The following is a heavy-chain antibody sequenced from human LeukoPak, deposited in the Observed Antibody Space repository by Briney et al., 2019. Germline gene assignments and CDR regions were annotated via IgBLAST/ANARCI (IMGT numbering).Heavy chain of an antibody. V-gene: IGHV3-21*05. CDR3: ARSEHSSSSFDY. CDR1: GFTFSSFE. J-gene: IGHJ4*02. D-gene: IGHD6-6*01. Sequence: GGSLRLSCAASGFTFSSFEMNWVRQAPGKGLEWISYISSSSTHIYYADSVKGRFTISRDNARNSLYLQMNSLRAEDTAIYYCARSEHSSSSFDYWGQGTLVTVSS. CDR2: ISSSSTHI.